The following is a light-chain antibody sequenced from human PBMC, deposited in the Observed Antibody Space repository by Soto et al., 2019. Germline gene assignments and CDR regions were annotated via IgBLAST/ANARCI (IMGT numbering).Light chain of an antibody. CDR2: DAS. J-gene: IGKJ4*01. CDR3: QQRSSWPLT. CDR1: QSISSY. Sequence: EMVLTQSPASLSLSRGEGATLSGRASQSISSYLAWYQQKRGQAPRLLIYDASNRATGIPARFSGSGSGTDFTLTISSLETEDFAVYYCQQRSSWPLTFGGGTKVDIK. V-gene: IGKV3-11*01.